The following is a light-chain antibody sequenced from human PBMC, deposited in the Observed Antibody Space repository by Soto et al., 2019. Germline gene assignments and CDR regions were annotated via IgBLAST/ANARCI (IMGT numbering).Light chain of an antibody. V-gene: IGLV2-23*02. CDR1: SSDFGNYNL. Sequence: QSALTQPASVSGSPGQSITISCTGTSSDFGNYNLVSWYQQHPGKVPKLILFEVNKRPSGVSGRFSGSMSGNTASLTISGLQAEDEADYYCCSFTSSNTHVFGTGTKLTVL. CDR2: EVN. J-gene: IGLJ1*01. CDR3: CSFTSSNTHV.